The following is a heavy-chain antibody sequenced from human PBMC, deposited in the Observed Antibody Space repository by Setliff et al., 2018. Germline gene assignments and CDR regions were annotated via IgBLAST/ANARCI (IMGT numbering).Heavy chain of an antibody. CDR1: GYTFTNYG. D-gene: IGHD2-21*02. CDR3: SRLVRYCTRTACQSASGDDS. J-gene: IGHJ4*02. V-gene: IGHV1-18*01. Sequence: ASVKVSCKASGYTFTNYGISWVRQAPGEGLEWLGWISAYNGNTFYEQKFEGRVTMTTDTSTNTAYLDLRGLRSDDTAIYYCSRLVRYCTRTACQSASGDDSWGQGTLVTVSS. CDR2: ISAYNGNT.